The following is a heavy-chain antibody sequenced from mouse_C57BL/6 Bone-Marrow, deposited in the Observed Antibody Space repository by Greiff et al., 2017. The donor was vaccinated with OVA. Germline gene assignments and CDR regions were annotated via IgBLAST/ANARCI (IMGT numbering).Heavy chain of an antibody. Sequence: EVKLQQSGAELVRPGASVKLSCTASGFNIKDYYMHWVKQRPEQGLEWIGRIDPEDGDTEYAPKFQGKATMTADTSSNTAYLQLSSLTSEDTAVYYCTYGNYDYFDYWGQGTTLTVSS. CDR3: TYGNYDYFDY. D-gene: IGHD2-1*01. CDR2: IDPEDGDT. V-gene: IGHV14-1*01. J-gene: IGHJ2*01. CDR1: GFNIKDYY.